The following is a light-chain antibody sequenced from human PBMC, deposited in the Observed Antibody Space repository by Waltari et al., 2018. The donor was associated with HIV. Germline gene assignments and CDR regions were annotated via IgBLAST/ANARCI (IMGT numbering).Light chain of an antibody. CDR2: EVN. CDR1: STDIDIYNF. V-gene: IGLV2-14*01. CDR3: SSYTRSHTLV. J-gene: IGLJ2*01. Sequence: QSALTQPASVSGSPGQSITISCSGTSTDIDIYNFVSWYRQFPGKAPQLLISEVNSRPVGIPLRFSGSRSGSAASRTISGLQTDDEADYYCSSYTRSHTLVFGGGTKLTVL.